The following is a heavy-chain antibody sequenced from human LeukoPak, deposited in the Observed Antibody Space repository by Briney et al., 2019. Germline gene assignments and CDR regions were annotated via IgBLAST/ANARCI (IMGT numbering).Heavy chain of an antibody. D-gene: IGHD3-3*01. CDR1: GASVSSSSFH. Sequence: SETLSLTCSVSGASVSSSSFHWNWIRQPPGKGLELIGYIYYNGGTNYNPSLKSRVTMSLDKSKNQFSLKLNSVTAADTAVYYCARGPEFWSGYTYYYYGMDVWGQGTTVTVSS. CDR2: IYYNGGT. CDR3: ARGPEFWSGYTYYYYGMDV. V-gene: IGHV4-61*05. J-gene: IGHJ6*02.